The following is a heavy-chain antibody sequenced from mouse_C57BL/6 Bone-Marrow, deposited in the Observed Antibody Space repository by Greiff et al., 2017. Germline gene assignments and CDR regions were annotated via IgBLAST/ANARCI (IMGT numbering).Heavy chain of an antibody. CDR1: GYTFTSYW. CDR3: AREADYAFFDY. CDR2: IDPSDSYT. Sequence: QVQLQQPGAELVLPGASVKLSCKASGYTFTSYWMHWVKQRPGQGLEWIGEIDPSDSYTKYNQKFKGKSTLTVDKSSSTAYMQLSSLTSEDSAVYYCAREADYAFFDYCGQGTTLTDSS. D-gene: IGHD2-4*01. J-gene: IGHJ2*01. V-gene: IGHV1-69*01.